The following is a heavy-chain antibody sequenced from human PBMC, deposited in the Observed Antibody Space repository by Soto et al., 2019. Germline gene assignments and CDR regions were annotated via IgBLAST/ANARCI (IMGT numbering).Heavy chain of an antibody. CDR1: GFTFSSYA. CDR3: AKSIASKTRPLGKYFDL. V-gene: IGHV3-23*01. Sequence: EVQLLESGGGWGQTGGSLRLSCAASGFTFSSYAMSWVRQAPGKGLEWVSAISGSGGSTYYADSVKVRFTISRDNSKNTLYLQMNSLRAQDTAVYYCAKSIASKTRPLGKYFDLWGRGTLVTVSS. CDR2: ISGSGGST. D-gene: IGHD6-6*01. J-gene: IGHJ2*01.